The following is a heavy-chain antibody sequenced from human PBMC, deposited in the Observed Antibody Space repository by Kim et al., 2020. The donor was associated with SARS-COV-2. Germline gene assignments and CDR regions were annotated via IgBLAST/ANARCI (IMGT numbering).Heavy chain of an antibody. CDR1: GFTFSSYS. CDR2: ISSSSSYI. D-gene: IGHD3-9*01. CDR3: ARDIYYDSASHPFDY. V-gene: IGHV3-21*01. J-gene: IGHJ4*02. Sequence: GGSLRLSCAASGFTFSSYSMNWVRQAPGKGLEWVSSISSSSSYIYYADSVKGRFTISRDNAKNSLYLQMNSLRAEDTAVYYCARDIYYDSASHPFDYWGQGTLVTVSS.